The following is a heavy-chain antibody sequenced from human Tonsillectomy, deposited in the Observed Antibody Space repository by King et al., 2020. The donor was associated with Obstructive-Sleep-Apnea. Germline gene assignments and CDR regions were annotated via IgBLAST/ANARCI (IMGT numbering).Heavy chain of an antibody. J-gene: IGHJ4*02. CDR1: GFTVSDYS. V-gene: IGHV3-48*01. D-gene: IGHD6-19*01. Sequence: VQLVESGGGSVQPGGSLRLSCDASGFTVSDYSRNWVREAPGRRREGMSYMNAVRYTILYADSVRGRFTMYRFDAKNSLYLTMTTLRAEDMAVYYCVRDRAWSFDYWGQGAQVTVSS. CDR3: VRDRAWSFDY. CDR2: MNAVRYTI.